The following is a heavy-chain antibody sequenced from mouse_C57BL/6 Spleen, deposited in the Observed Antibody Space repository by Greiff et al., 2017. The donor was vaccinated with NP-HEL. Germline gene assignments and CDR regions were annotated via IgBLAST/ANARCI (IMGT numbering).Heavy chain of an antibody. CDR1: GYTFTSYW. D-gene: IGHD2-4*01. CDR3: ARDGYDYDDYWYFDV. J-gene: IGHJ1*03. V-gene: IGHV1-64*01. Sequence: QVQLQQPGAELVKPGASVKLSCKASGYTFTSYWMHWVKQRPGQGLEWIGMIHPNSGSTNYNEKFKSKATLTVDNASSTAYMQLSSLTSEDSAVYYCARDGYDYDDYWYFDVWGTGTTVTVSS. CDR2: IHPNSGST.